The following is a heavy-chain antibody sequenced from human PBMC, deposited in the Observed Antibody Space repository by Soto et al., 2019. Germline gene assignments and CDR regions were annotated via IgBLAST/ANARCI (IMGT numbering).Heavy chain of an antibody. CDR1: GGSFGGYY. CDR3: ARSLIVATIPDY. J-gene: IGHJ4*02. D-gene: IGHD5-12*01. CDR2: INHSGST. Sequence: NPSETLSLTCAVYGGSFGGYYWSWVRQPPGKGLEWIGEINHSGSTNYNPSLKSRVTISVDTSKNQFSLKLSSVTAADTAVYYCARSLIVATIPDYWGQGTLVTVSS. V-gene: IGHV4-34*01.